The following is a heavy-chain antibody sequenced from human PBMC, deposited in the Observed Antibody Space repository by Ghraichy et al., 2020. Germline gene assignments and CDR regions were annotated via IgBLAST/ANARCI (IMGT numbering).Heavy chain of an antibody. CDR2: INSDGSSA. CDR3: AKSSGKRFDY. Sequence: GESLNISCAASGFTFGSYWMHWVRQAPGKGLAWVSRINSDGSSAIYADSVEGRFTISRDNTKNTLYLQMNSLRADDTAVYYCAKSSGKRFDYWGQGTLVTVSS. J-gene: IGHJ4*02. V-gene: IGHV3-74*01. CDR1: GFTFGSYW. D-gene: IGHD6-6*01.